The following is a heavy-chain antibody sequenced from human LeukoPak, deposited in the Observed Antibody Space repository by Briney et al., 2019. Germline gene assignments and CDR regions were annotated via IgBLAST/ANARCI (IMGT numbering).Heavy chain of an antibody. Sequence: PSETLSLTCTVSRGSISSYYWSWIRQPPGKGLEWIGYIYYSGSTNYNPSLKSRVTISVDTSKNQFSLKLSSVTAADTAVYYCARGGSSSWPFDYWGQGTLVTVSS. CDR2: IYYSGST. D-gene: IGHD6-13*01. V-gene: IGHV4-59*01. CDR1: RGSISSYY. J-gene: IGHJ4*02. CDR3: ARGGSSSWPFDY.